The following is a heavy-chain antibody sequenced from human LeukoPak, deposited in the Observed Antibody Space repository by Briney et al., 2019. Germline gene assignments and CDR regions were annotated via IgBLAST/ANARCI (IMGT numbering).Heavy chain of an antibody. J-gene: IGHJ4*02. CDR2: ISWSSNNV. D-gene: IGHD6-19*01. CDR3: AKDNHDSTGWLPAN. CDR1: GFTFDAYA. Sequence: PGGSLRLSCAASGFTFDAYAMHWVRQAPGKGLEWVSGISWSSNNVGYADSVRGRFTISRDNAKKSLYLQMNSLRAEDTALYYCAKDNHDSTGWLPANWGQGTLVTVTS. V-gene: IGHV3-9*01.